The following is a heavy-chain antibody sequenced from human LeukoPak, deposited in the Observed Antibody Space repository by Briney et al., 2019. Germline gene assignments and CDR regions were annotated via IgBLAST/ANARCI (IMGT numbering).Heavy chain of an antibody. D-gene: IGHD3-22*01. V-gene: IGHV3-74*01. CDR2: INSDGSST. Sequence: GGSLRLSCAASGFTFSSYWMHWVRQAPGKGLVWVSRINSDGSSTSYADSVKGRFTISRDNAKNTLYLQMNSLRAEDTAVYYCARAEYYYDSSGYYYAYAFDIWGQGTMVTVSS. CDR3: ARAEYYYDSSGYYYAYAFDI. J-gene: IGHJ3*02. CDR1: GFTFSSYW.